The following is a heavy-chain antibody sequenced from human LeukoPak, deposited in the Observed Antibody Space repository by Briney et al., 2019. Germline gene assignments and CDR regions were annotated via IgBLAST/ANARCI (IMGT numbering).Heavy chain of an antibody. Sequence: PGRSLRLSCAASGFTFSSYGMHWVRQAPGKGLEWVAVIWYDGSNKYYADSVKGRFTISRDNSKNTLYLQMNSLRAEDTAVYYCATRGYCSSTSCYDYAGNYYYYMDVWGKGTTVTVSS. CDR1: GFTFSSYG. V-gene: IGHV3-33*01. D-gene: IGHD2-2*01. J-gene: IGHJ6*03. CDR2: IWYDGSNK. CDR3: ATRGYCSSTSCYDYAGNYYYYMDV.